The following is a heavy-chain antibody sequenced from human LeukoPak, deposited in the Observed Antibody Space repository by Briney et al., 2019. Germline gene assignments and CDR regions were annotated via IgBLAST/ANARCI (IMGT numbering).Heavy chain of an antibody. CDR2: ISRSSSYT. D-gene: IGHD2-2*01. CDR1: GFTFSDYY. CDR3: ARDGGYCSSTSCFPWFDP. J-gene: IGHJ5*02. Sequence: GGSLRLSCAASGFTFSDYYMSWIRQAPGKGLEWVSYISRSSSYTNYADSVKGRFTISRDNAKNSLYLQMNSLRAEDTAVYYCARDGGYCSSTSCFPWFDPWGQGTLVTVSS. V-gene: IGHV3-11*06.